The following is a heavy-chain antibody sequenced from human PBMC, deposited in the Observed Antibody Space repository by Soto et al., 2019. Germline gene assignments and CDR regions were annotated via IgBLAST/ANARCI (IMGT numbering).Heavy chain of an antibody. CDR2: MNAYSGNT. J-gene: IGHJ3*02. V-gene: IGHV1-8*01. CDR3: ATPPRYCRGCSCYFMAFDI. CDR1: GYTFTSYD. D-gene: IGHD2-15*01. Sequence: GASVKVSCKASGYTFTSYDINWVRQAPGQGLEWMGWMNAYSGNTGYAQKFQGRVTMTRNTSISTAYMELSSLRSEDTAVYYCATPPRYCRGCSCYFMAFDICRQAPMVTVSS.